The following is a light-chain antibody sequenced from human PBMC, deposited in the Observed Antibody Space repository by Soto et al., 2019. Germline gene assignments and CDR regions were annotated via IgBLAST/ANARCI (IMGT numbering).Light chain of an antibody. CDR3: CSYTSINHTLL. CDR2: DVA. J-gene: IGLJ1*01. Sequence: QSVLTQPASVSGSPGQSITISCTGTSSDIGGYNFVSWYQQHPGKAAKLMIYDVANRPSGVSNRFSGSKSGNTASLTISGLQAEDEADYYCCSYTSINHTLLFGTGTKVTVL. CDR1: SSDIGGYNF. V-gene: IGLV2-14*01.